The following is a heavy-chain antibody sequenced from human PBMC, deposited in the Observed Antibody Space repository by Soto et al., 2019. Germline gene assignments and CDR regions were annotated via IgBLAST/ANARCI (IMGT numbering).Heavy chain of an antibody. CDR1: GFTFNDFE. CDR3: ARGFGRFNY. Sequence: PGGSLRLSCGVSGFTFNDFEMNWVRQAPGKGLEWLAYIDGSGTTKKYADSVRGRFTISRDNPNNSLFLQMSSLSAADTAIYYCARGFGRFNYWGQGTLVSFSS. CDR2: IDGSGTTK. D-gene: IGHD3-10*01. J-gene: IGHJ4*02. V-gene: IGHV3-48*03.